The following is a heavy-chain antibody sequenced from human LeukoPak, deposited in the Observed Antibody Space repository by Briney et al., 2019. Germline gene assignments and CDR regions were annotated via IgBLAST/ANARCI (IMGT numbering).Heavy chain of an antibody. CDR3: VRHTDYDSSAVFDY. CDR2: IIPIFGTA. V-gene: IGHV1-69*13. CDR1: GGTFSSYA. Sequence: SVKVSCKASGGTFSSYAISWVRQAPGQGLEWMGGIIPIFGTANYAQKFQGRVTITADESTSTAYMELSSLRSEDTAVYYCVRHTDYDSSAVFDYWGQGTLVTVSS. J-gene: IGHJ4*02. D-gene: IGHD3-22*01.